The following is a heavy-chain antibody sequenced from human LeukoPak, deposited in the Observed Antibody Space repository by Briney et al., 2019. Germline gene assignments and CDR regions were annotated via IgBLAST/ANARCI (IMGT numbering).Heavy chain of an antibody. CDR3: ATSDAEDS. J-gene: IGHJ4*02. CDR1: GFTFSNYG. V-gene: IGHV3-30*02. Sequence: GGSLRLSCAATGFTFSNYGMHWVRQAPDKGLEWVAFIHNDGTKEYYGDSVKGRFTVSRDNSQNTLYLQMYSLKVEDSSIYYCATSDAEDSWGQGTRVIVSS. CDR2: IHNDGTKE.